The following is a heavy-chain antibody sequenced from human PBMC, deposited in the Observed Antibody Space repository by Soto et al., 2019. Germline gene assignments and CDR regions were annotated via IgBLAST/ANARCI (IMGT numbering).Heavy chain of an antibody. Sequence: QVQLVQSGAEVKKPGASVKVSCKASGYTFTGYYIHWVRQAPGQGLEWMGLINPNSGGTNYAQKFQGRVTMARDTTISLACVELSRLGSDDTAEYLCVRDGGGFCSATICYDDAFDIWGQGTMVTVSS. D-gene: IGHD2-15*01. V-gene: IGHV1-2*02. CDR2: INPNSGGT. CDR3: VRDGGGFCSATICYDDAFDI. CDR1: GYTFTGYY. J-gene: IGHJ3*02.